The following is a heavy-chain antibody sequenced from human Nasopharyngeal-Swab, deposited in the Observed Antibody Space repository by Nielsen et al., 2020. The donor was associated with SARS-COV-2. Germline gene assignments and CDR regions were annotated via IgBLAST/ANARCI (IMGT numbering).Heavy chain of an antibody. J-gene: IGHJ4*02. Sequence: SETLSLTCAVYGGSFSGYYWSWIRQLQGKGLEWIGEINHSGSTNYNPSLKSRVTISVDTSKNQFSLKLSSVTAADTAVYYCARTPEQLVRNYYFDYWGQGTLVTVSS. D-gene: IGHD6-6*01. CDR1: GGSFSGYY. CDR3: ARTPEQLVRNYYFDY. CDR2: INHSGST. V-gene: IGHV4-34*01.